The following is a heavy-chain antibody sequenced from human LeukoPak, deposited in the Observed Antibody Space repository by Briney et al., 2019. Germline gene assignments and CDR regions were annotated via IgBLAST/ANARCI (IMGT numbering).Heavy chain of an antibody. CDR2: INHSGST. CDR1: GGSFSGYY. J-gene: IGHJ4*02. V-gene: IGHV4-34*01. Sequence: SETLSLTCTVPGGSFSGYYWSWIRQPPGKGLEWIGEINHSGSTNYNPSLKSRVTISVDTSKNQFSLKLSSVTAADTAVYYCARYSYGGNSETLDYWGQGTLVTVSS. CDR3: ARYSYGGNSETLDY. D-gene: IGHD4-23*01.